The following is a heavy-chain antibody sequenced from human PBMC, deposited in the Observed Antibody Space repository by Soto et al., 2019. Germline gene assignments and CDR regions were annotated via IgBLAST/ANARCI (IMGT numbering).Heavy chain of an antibody. CDR2: INSDGSST. CDR3: VRTSLVVAAATREDY. Sequence: EVQLVESGGGLVQPGGSLRLSCAASGFTFSSYWMHWVRQAAGKGLVWVSRINSDGSSTSYAVYVKGRFTISRDNAKNTLYLQMNSLRAEDTAVYYCVRTSLVVAAATREDYWGQGTLVTVSS. CDR1: GFTFSSYW. J-gene: IGHJ4*02. V-gene: IGHV3-74*01. D-gene: IGHD2-15*01.